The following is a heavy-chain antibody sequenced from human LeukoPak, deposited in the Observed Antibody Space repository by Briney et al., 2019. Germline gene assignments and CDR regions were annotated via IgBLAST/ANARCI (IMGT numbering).Heavy chain of an antibody. D-gene: IGHD2-2*01. Sequence: ASVKVSCKASGYTFTSYYMHWVRQAPGQGLEWMGIINPSGGSTSYAQKFQGRVTMTRDTSTSTVYMELSSLRSEDTAVYYCASTSVVVPAAAVDDAFDIWGQGTMVTVSS. CDR3: ASTSVVVPAAAVDDAFDI. CDR1: GYTFTSYY. J-gene: IGHJ3*02. CDR2: INPSGGST. V-gene: IGHV1-46*01.